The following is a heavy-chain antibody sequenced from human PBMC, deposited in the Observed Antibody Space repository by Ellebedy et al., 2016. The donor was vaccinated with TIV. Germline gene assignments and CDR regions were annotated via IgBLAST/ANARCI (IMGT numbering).Heavy chain of an antibody. Sequence: GESLKISCAASGFTFSSYGMHWVRQAPGKGLEWVAVIWYDGSNKYYADSVKGRFTISRDNSKNTLYLHMNSLRAEDTAVYYCARDSGYCGGGSCYPGNYWGQGTLVTVSS. CDR2: IWYDGSNK. CDR3: ARDSGYCGGGSCYPGNY. V-gene: IGHV3-33*08. CDR1: GFTFSSYG. J-gene: IGHJ4*02. D-gene: IGHD2-15*01.